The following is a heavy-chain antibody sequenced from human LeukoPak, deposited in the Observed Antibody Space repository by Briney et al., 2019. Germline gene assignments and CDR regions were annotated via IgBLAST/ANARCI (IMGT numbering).Heavy chain of an antibody. V-gene: IGHV1-2*02. J-gene: IGHJ6*02. CDR2: INPNSGGT. CDR3: ARDSLVPAAIGPDYYYYGMDV. Sequence: EASVKVSCKASGCTFTGYYMHWVRQAPGQGLEWMGWINPNSGGTNYAQKFQGRVTMTRDTSISTAYMELSRLRSDDTAVYYCARDSLVPAAIGPDYYYYGMDVWGQGTTVTVSS. CDR1: GCTFTGYY. D-gene: IGHD2-2*02.